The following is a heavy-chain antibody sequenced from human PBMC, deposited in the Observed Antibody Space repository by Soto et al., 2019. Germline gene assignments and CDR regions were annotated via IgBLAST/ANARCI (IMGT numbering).Heavy chain of an antibody. V-gene: IGHV1-18*01. D-gene: IGHD3-10*01. CDR2: ISGNSGRT. CDR1: GYTFTNFG. Sequence: QVQLVQSGAEVKKPGASVKVSCKTSGYTFTNFGIIWVRQAPGQGFEWLGWISGNSGRTYYAQKFQGRVTMTRDTSTNTAYMELRSLTSDDTAVFYCVSAGSTYNDRAGLDWGRGTLVTVSS. J-gene: IGHJ4*02. CDR3: VSAGSTYNDRAGLD.